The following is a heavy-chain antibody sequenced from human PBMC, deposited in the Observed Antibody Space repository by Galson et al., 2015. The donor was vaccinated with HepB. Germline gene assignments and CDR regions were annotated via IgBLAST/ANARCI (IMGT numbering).Heavy chain of an antibody. Sequence: SLRLSCAASGFTFSNYGMHWVRQAPGKGLEWVAVISYDGSNKYYADSVKGRFTISGDNSKNTLYLQMNSLRAEDTAVYYCAKAQDSSGYYPNDYWGQGTLVTVSS. D-gene: IGHD3-22*01. J-gene: IGHJ4*02. V-gene: IGHV3-30*18. CDR1: GFTFSNYG. CDR3: AKAQDSSGYYPNDY. CDR2: ISYDGSNK.